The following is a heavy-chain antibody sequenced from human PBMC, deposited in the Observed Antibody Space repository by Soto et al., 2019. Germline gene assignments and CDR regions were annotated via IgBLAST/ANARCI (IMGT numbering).Heavy chain of an antibody. CDR2: VSGYNYNT. D-gene: IGHD3-16*02. CDR3: ARSSGGVFGIIIEGSNWLAP. J-gene: IGHJ5*02. Sequence: GASVKVSCKASGYSFRSYGINWVLQAPGQGLEWIGWVSGYNYNTKYAQKLQGRITVTTDTSTNTAYMELRSLRSDDTAVYYCARSSGGVFGIIIEGSNWLAPWGQGSLVTVSS. V-gene: IGHV1-18*01. CDR1: GYSFRSYG.